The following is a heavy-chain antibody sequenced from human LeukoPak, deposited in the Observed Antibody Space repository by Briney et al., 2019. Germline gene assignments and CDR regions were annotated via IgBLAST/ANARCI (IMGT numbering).Heavy chain of an antibody. CDR2: INDDTP. Sequence: PGGSLRLSCAASELTLSDNYMSWVRQAPGKGLEWVSAINDDTPYYTDSVKGRFTVSRDNSRDTLYLHLNSLRAEDTAIYYCAKEYDLWHEQGNWFDTWGQGVLVTVSS. D-gene: IGHD3-3*01. CDR1: ELTLSDNY. J-gene: IGHJ5*02. CDR3: AKEYDLWHEQGNWFDT. V-gene: IGHV3-53*01.